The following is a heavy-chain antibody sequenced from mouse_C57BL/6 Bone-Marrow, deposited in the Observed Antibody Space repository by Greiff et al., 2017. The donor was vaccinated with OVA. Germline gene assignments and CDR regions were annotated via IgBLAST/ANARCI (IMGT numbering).Heavy chain of an antibody. J-gene: IGHJ2*01. Sequence: VQLQQSGAELVKPGASVKLSCKASGYTFTEYTIHWVKQRSGQGLEWIGWFYPGSGSIKYNEKFKEKATLTADKSSSTVSMELSRLTSEDSAVYFGARHDDTTVVATGYFDYWGQGTTLTVSS. V-gene: IGHV1-62-2*01. CDR1: GYTFTEYT. CDR2: FYPGSGSI. D-gene: IGHD1-1*01. CDR3: ARHDDTTVVATGYFDY.